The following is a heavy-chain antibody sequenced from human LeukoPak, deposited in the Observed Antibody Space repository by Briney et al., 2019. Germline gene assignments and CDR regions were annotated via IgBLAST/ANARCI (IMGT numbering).Heavy chain of an antibody. J-gene: IGHJ4*02. Sequence: ASVKVSCKASGYTFTGYYMHWVRQAPGQGLEWMGWINPNSGGTNYAQKFQGRVTMTRDTSISTAYMELSRLRYDDTAVYYCARSFTYYDFWSGHRCYFDYWGQGTLVTVSS. CDR3: ARSFTYYDFWSGHRCYFDY. V-gene: IGHV1-2*02. CDR1: GYTFTGYY. CDR2: INPNSGGT. D-gene: IGHD3-3*01.